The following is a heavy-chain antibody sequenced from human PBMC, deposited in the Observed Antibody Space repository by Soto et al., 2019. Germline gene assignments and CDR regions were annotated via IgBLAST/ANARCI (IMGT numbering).Heavy chain of an antibody. Sequence: QVQLVESGGGVVQPGRSLRLSCAASGFTFSSYAMHCVRQAPGKGLEWVAVISYDGSNKYYADSVKGRFTISRDNSKNTLYLQMNSLRAEDTAVYYCARDMRVEMATIAGLDYWGQGTLVTVSS. CDR2: ISYDGSNK. CDR1: GFTFSSYA. CDR3: ARDMRVEMATIAGLDY. D-gene: IGHD3-22*01. J-gene: IGHJ4*02. V-gene: IGHV3-30-3*01.